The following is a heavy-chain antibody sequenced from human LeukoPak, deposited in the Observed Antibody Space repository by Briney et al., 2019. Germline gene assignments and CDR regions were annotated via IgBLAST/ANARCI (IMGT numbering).Heavy chain of an antibody. D-gene: IGHD4-23*01. Sequence: GGSLRLSCAASGFTVSSNYMSWVRQAPGKGLEWVSVTYSGGSTYYADSVKGRFTISRDNSKNTLYLQMNSLRAEDTAVYYCARDQLYGGNSGYYYYYGMDVWGQGTTVTVSS. CDR3: ARDQLYGGNSGYYYYYGMDV. J-gene: IGHJ6*02. CDR1: GFTVSSNY. CDR2: TYSGGST. V-gene: IGHV3-66*02.